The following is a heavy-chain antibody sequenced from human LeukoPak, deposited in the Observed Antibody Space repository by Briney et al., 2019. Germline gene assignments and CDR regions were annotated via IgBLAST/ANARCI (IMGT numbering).Heavy chain of an antibody. D-gene: IGHD1-26*01. CDR1: GYTFTGYY. CDR2: FDPEDGET. Sequence: GASVKVSCKASGYTFTGYYMHWVRQAPGKGLEWMGGFDPEDGETIYAQKFQGRVTMTEDTSTDTAYMELSSLRSEDTAVYYCAKLIVGATTDYYYGMDVWGQGTTVTVSS. CDR3: AKLIVGATTDYYYGMDV. V-gene: IGHV1-24*01. J-gene: IGHJ6*02.